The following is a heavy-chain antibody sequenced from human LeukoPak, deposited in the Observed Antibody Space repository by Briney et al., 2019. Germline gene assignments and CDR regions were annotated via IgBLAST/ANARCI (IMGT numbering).Heavy chain of an antibody. CDR2: IYYRGST. Sequence: SETLSLTCTVSGGAISSYYWSWIRQPPGKGLEWIGYIYYRGSTNYNPSLKSRVTISVDTSKNQFSLKLRSVTAADTAVYYCAILKDGSYNWLDPWGQGTLVTVSS. CDR1: GGAISSYY. J-gene: IGHJ5*02. CDR3: AILKDGSYNWLDP. D-gene: IGHD1-26*01. V-gene: IGHV4-59*08.